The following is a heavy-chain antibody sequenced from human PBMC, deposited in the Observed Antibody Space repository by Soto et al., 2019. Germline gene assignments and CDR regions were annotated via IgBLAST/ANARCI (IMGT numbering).Heavy chain of an antibody. V-gene: IGHV4-30-2*01. CDR2: VFHSGTT. Sequence: QLQLHESGSGLLKPSQTLSLTCAVSGGSISSRGYSWSWIRQPPGRGLEWIGYVFHSGTTNYNPSLKSRVTISVDTSRNQFSLKLNSVTAADTAVYFCARDVHYSDESDHYYNWFDPWGQGTLVTVSS. D-gene: IGHD3-22*01. CDR3: ARDVHYSDESDHYYNWFDP. CDR1: GGSISSRGYS. J-gene: IGHJ5*02.